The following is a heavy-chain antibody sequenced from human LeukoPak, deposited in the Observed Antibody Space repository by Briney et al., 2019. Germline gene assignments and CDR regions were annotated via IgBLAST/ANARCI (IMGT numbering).Heavy chain of an antibody. V-gene: IGHV3-30*03. CDR2: ISLDGSTK. CDR1: GFIVSNNY. D-gene: IGHD3-22*01. J-gene: IGHJ4*02. CDR3: ARSSGYYYPLDY. Sequence: GSLRLSCVASGFIVSNNYMSWVRQAPGKGLEWVAVISLDGSTKYYADSVKGRFTISRDNSKNTLYLQMNSLRVEDTAVYYCARSSGYYYPLDYWGQGTLVTVSS.